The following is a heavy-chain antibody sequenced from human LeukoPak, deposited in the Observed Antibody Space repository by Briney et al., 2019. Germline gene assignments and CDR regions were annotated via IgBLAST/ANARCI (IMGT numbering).Heavy chain of an antibody. D-gene: IGHD3-22*01. CDR1: RFTFTSYG. J-gene: IGHJ4*02. CDR2: IRFDESNK. V-gene: IGHV3-30*02. CDR3: ARGLTDSSGYYMGVDY. Sequence: GGSLRLSCAASRFTFTSYGMHWVRQAPGKGLEWVASIRFDESNKYYADSVKGRFTISRDTSNNTLYLQMNSLRAEDTAVYYCARGLTDSSGYYMGVDYWGQGTLVTVSS.